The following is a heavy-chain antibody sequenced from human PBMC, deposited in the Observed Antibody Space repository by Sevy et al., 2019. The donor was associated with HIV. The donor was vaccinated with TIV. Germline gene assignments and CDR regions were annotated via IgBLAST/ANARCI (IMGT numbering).Heavy chain of an antibody. CDR3: AKAPYYDFWSHNYNNWFDP. J-gene: IGHJ5*02. Sequence: GGSLRLSCVASGFRFSAFGMAWVRQAAGEGLEWVSGINGGGGSTYYRNSVKGRFTVSRENSKNTVYLQMNSLRADETAVYYCAKAPYYDFWSHNYNNWFDPWGQGTLVTVSS. CDR2: INGGGGST. V-gene: IGHV3-23*01. D-gene: IGHD3-3*01. CDR1: GFRFSAFG.